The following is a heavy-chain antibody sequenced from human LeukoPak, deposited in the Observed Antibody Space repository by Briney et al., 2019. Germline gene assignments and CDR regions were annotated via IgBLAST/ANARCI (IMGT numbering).Heavy chain of an antibody. CDR3: AKARTGIAVAGNDY. CDR1: GFTFSSYA. CDR2: ISGSGGST. Sequence: GGSLRLSCAASGFTFSSYAMSWVRQAPGKGPEWVSAISGSGGSTYYADSVKGRFTISKDNSKNTLYLQMNSLRAEDTAVYYCAKARTGIAVAGNDYWGQGTLVTVSS. J-gene: IGHJ4*02. D-gene: IGHD6-19*01. V-gene: IGHV3-23*01.